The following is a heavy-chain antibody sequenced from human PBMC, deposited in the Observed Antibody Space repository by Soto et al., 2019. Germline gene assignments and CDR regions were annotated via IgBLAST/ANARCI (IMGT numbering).Heavy chain of an antibody. CDR3: ARSNCTNGVCYLYYFDY. D-gene: IGHD2-8*01. J-gene: IGHJ4*02. V-gene: IGHV1-69*12. CDR2: IIPIFGTA. CDR1: GGTFSSYA. Sequence: QVQLVQSGAEVKKPGSSVKVSCKASGGTFSSYAISWVRQAPGQELEWMGGIIPIFGTANYAQKFQGRVTITADESTSTAYMELSSLRSEDTAVYYCARSNCTNGVCYLYYFDYWGQGTLVTVSS.